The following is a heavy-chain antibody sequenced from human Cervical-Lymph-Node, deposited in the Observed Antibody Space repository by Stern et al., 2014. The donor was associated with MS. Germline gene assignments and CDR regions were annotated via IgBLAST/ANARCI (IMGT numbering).Heavy chain of an antibody. CDR3: ARVITGDLDY. V-gene: IGHV3-21*01. J-gene: IGHJ4*02. CDR1: GFTFSSYS. D-gene: IGHD7-27*01. CDR2: ISSSSSYI. Sequence: EVQLEESGGGLVKPGGSLRLSCAASGFTFSSYSMNWVRQAPGKGLEWVSSISSSSSYISYADSVKGRFTISRDNAKNSLYLQMNSLRAEDTAVYYCARVITGDLDYWGQGPLVTVSS.